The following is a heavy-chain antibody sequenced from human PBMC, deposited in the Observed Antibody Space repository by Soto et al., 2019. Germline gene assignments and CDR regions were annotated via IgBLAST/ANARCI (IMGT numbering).Heavy chain of an antibody. J-gene: IGHJ4*02. CDR2: ISGSGGST. CDR1: GFTFSSYA. CDR3: AKGPDPYYYDSSGYFDY. D-gene: IGHD3-22*01. Sequence: GGSLRLSCAASGFTFSSYAMSWVRQAPGKGLEWVSAISGSGGSTYYADSVKGRFTISRDNSKNTLYLQMNSLRAEDTAVYYCAKGPDPYYYDSSGYFDYWGQGTLVTVSS. V-gene: IGHV3-23*01.